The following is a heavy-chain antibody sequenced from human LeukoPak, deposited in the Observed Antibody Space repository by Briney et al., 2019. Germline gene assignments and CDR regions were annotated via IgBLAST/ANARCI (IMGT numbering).Heavy chain of an antibody. CDR1: GGSFSGYY. J-gene: IGHJ4*02. CDR3: ASLRGVSPYYFDY. CDR2: INHSGST. D-gene: IGHD3-10*01. V-gene: IGHV4-34*01. Sequence: SETLSLTCAVYGGSFSGYYWSWIRQPPGKGLEWIGEINHSGSTNYSPSLKSRVTISVDTSKNQFSLKLSSVTAADTAVYYCASLRGVSPYYFDYWGQGTLVTVSS.